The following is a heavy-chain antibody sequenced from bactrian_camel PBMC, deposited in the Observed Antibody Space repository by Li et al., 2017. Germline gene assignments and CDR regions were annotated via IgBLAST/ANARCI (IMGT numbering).Heavy chain of an antibody. D-gene: IGHD2*01. V-gene: IGHV3S45*01. Sequence: HVQLVESGGGSVQAGGSLRLSCVVSGHSRGSNCVGWYRLPPGRAPAEREGIAAIRRDGGETWYAASVRGRFTISRDNSRSTVILELTSLTIEDTAMYYCLVGFDYWGQGTQVTV. CDR1: GHSRGSNC. CDR3: LVGFDY. J-gene: IGHJ4*01. CDR2: IRRDGGET.